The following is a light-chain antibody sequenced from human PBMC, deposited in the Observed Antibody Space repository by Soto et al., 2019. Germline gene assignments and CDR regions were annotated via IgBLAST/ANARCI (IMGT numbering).Light chain of an antibody. V-gene: IGKV1-5*01. Sequence: VHLSQSRSTLSASVGGGVTITCRASQSIINWLAWYQQKPGKAPKLLIYGASSLESGVPSRFSGSGSGTEFTLTITNLQPDDFATYYCQQYGSFSGTFGQGTKVDIK. CDR2: GAS. CDR3: QQYGSFSGT. CDR1: QSIINW. J-gene: IGKJ1*01.